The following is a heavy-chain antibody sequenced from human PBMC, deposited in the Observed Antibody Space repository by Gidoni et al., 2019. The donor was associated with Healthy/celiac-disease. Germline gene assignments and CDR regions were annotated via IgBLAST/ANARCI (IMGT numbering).Heavy chain of an antibody. Sequence: QVQLQQWGAGLLKPSETLSLTCAVYGGSFSGYYWSWIRQPPGKGLEWIGEINHSGSTNYNPSLKSRVTISVDTSKNQFSLKLSSVTAADTAVYYCARGLRVFGFDYWGQGTLVTVSS. V-gene: IGHV4-34*01. CDR1: GGSFSGYY. CDR3: ARGLRVFGFDY. CDR2: INHSGST. D-gene: IGHD3-3*01. J-gene: IGHJ4*02.